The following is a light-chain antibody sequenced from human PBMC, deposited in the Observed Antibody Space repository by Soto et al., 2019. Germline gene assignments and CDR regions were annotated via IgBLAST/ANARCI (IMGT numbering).Light chain of an antibody. CDR2: LGS. CDR1: ARLLHKNGYNY. V-gene: IGKV2-28*01. CDR3: MQPLENFRT. J-gene: IGKJ1*01. Sequence: IVMTQSPLSLSVTPGEAASISCMSSARLLHKNGYNYVDWYMXKQGQSPQLXIYLGSNRASGVPDRFSGSGSDTYFTLEISRVEADDVGVYYCMQPLENFRTFGQGTKVDIK.